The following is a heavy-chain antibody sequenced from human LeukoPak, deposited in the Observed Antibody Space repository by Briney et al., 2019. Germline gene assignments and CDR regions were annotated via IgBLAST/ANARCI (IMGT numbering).Heavy chain of an antibody. CDR3: ARDGVATNDY. J-gene: IGHJ4*02. D-gene: IGHD5-12*01. CDR1: GFIFSAYS. V-gene: IGHV3-64*02. Sequence: GGSLSLSCVASGFIFSAYSMQWVRQAPGKRLEYVSGISPDGTNIFYADSVKGRFTMSRVNSNNMVYLQMGSLRPEDTAVYYCARDGVATNDYWGQGILVAVSS. CDR2: ISPDGTNI.